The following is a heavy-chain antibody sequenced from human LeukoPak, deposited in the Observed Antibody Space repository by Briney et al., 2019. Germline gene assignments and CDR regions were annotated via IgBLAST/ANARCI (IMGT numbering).Heavy chain of an antibody. V-gene: IGHV4-34*01. J-gene: IGHJ4*02. CDR1: GGSFSGYY. Sequence: PSETLSLTCAVHGGSFSGYYWSWIRQPPGKGLEWIGEIMYDGSSNYHPPLMSRVSMSVDTSKNQFSLKMTSVTAAYTAVDYCARGRYYFGSSGAFYWGQGTLVTVSS. D-gene: IGHD3-22*01. CDR3: ARGRYYFGSSGAFY. CDR2: IMYDGSS.